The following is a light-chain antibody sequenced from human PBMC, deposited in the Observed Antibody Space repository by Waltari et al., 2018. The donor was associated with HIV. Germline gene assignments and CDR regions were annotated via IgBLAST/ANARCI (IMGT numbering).Light chain of an antibody. Sequence: QTVVTQEPSLTVSPGGTVTLTCASSTGAVTSGYFPNWFPQKPGQAPRALIYNTNKKPAGTPARFAGSLMGGKAAVPLSGVQPEDEAEYYCLLYYGGAQPWVFGGGTKLTVL. J-gene: IGLJ3*02. CDR3: LLYYGGAQPWV. CDR2: NTN. V-gene: IGLV7-43*01. CDR1: TGAVTSGYF.